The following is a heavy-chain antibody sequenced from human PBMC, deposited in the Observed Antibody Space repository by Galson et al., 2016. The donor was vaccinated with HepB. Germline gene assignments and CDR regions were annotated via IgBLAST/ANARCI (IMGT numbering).Heavy chain of an antibody. Sequence: SVKVSCKASGYSFTSYGISWVRQAPGQGLEWMGWISTYNANTNYAQTLQGRVTMTTDTSTSTAYMELRRLTSDDTAVYYCACAYFDFWSGINDYYYMDVGGQGTTVTVSS. CDR2: ISTYNANT. CDR1: GYSFTSYG. D-gene: IGHD3-3*01. CDR3: ACAYFDFWSGINDYYYMDV. J-gene: IGHJ6*03. V-gene: IGHV1-18*04.